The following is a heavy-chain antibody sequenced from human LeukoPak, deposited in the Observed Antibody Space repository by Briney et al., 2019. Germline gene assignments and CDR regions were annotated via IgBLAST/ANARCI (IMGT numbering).Heavy chain of an antibody. Sequence: SETLSLTCTVSGGSISSYYWSWIRQPPGKGLEWIGYIYYSGSTNYNPSLKSRVTISVDTSENQFSLKLGSVTAADTAVYYCASNYYGSGSLDYWGQGNLVTVSS. CDR1: GGSISSYY. D-gene: IGHD3-10*01. V-gene: IGHV4-59*08. CDR2: IYYSGST. J-gene: IGHJ4*02. CDR3: ASNYYGSGSLDY.